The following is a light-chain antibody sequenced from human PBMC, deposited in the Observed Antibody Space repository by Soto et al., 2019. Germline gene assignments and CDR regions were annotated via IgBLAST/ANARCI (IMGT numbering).Light chain of an antibody. Sequence: DIQMTQSPSTLSASVGDIVTITCRASQSISSWLAWYQQKPGKAPNLLIYDASSFESGVPSRFSGSGSGTEFTLTISSLKPDDFEAYDCQQYNSYSYTFGKGTKLEIK. CDR2: DAS. J-gene: IGKJ2*01. CDR3: QQYNSYSYT. V-gene: IGKV1-5*01. CDR1: QSISSW.